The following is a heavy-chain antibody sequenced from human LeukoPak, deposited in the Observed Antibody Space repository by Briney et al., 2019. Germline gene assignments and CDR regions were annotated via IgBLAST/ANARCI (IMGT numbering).Heavy chain of an antibody. V-gene: IGHV1-8*01. J-gene: IGHJ3*02. D-gene: IGHD6-25*01. CDR2: MNPNSGNT. CDR3: AREGAAPGAFDI. CDR1: GYTFTSYD. Sequence: GASVKVSCKASGYTFTSYDINWVRQATGQGLEWMGWMNPNSGNTGYAQKFQGRVTMTRNTSISTAYMELSSLRAEDTAVYYCAREGAAPGAFDIWGQGTMVTVSS.